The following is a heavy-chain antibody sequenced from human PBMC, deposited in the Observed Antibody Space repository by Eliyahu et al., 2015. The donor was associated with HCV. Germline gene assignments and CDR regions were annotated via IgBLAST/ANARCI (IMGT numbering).Heavy chain of an antibody. Sequence: EVQLLESGGDLIQPGGSLRLSCAASGFSVASDFMRLVPQAPGKGAGWVSIINAGGTTYYADSVKGRFTISRDNSENSLSLQMNSLRAEDTAMYYCVTARGSFWGQGTLVTVSS. CDR2: INAGGTT. V-gene: IGHV3-53*01. CDR1: GFSVASDF. J-gene: IGHJ4*02. D-gene: IGHD2-15*01. CDR3: VTARGSF.